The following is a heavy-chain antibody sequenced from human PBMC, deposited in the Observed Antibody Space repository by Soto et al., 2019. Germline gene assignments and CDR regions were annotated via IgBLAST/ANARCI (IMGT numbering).Heavy chain of an antibody. Sequence: QVQLVQSGAEVKRPGASVKVSCKASGYTFTSYAMHWVRQAPGQRLEWMGWINTAKDTTKYSQKFHGRVTITRDTSASIVYMEVSSLTSEDTAVYYCARGSSWSYFDYWGQGTLVTVSS. V-gene: IGHV1-3*04. CDR3: ARGSSWSYFDY. D-gene: IGHD6-13*01. CDR2: INTAKDTT. J-gene: IGHJ4*02. CDR1: GYTFTSYA.